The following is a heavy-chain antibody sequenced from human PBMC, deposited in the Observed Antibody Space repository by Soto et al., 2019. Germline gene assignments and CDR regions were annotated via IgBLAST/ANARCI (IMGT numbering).Heavy chain of an antibody. CDR1: GGPIKTGDYY. V-gene: IGHV4-30-4*01. CDR2: VFYSGAT. D-gene: IGHD2-15*01. J-gene: IGHJ4*02. Sequence: QVQLKDSGPGLVKPSETLSLTCNVSGGPIKTGDYYWNWIRQPPGKGLEWIGYVFYSGATNYSPSLKSRAAISMDTSKNQFSLSLTSVTAADTAVYYCARAGFSYCHLLFWGQGIRVTVST. CDR3: ARAGFSYCHLLF.